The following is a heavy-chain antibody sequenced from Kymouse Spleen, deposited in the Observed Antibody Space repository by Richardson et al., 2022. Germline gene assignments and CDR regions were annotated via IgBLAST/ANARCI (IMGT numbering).Heavy chain of an antibody. V-gene: IGHV4-39*01. CDR2: IYYSGST. CDR1: GGSISSSSYY. Sequence: QLQLQESGPGLVKPSETLSLTCTVSGGSISSSSYYWGWIRQPPGKGLEWIGSIYYSGSTYYNPSLKSRVTISVDTSKNQFSLKLSSVTAADTAVYYCARQDYYGSGSPSNWFDPWGQGTLVTVSS. D-gene: IGHD3-10*01. J-gene: IGHJ5*02. CDR3: ARQDYYGSGSPSNWFDP.